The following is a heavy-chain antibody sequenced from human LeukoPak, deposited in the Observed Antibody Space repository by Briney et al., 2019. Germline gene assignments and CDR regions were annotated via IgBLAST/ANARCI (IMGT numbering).Heavy chain of an antibody. CDR3: ARERYSFGKGEYYFDY. CDR2: IYHSGST. D-gene: IGHD3-16*01. CDR1: GGSISSGGYS. J-gene: IGHJ4*02. V-gene: IGHV4-30-2*01. Sequence: SETLSLTCAVSGGSISSGGYSWSWIRQPPGKGLEWIGYIYHSGSTYYNPSLKSRVTISVDRSKNQFSLKLSSVTAADTAVYYCARERYSFGKGEYYFDYWGQGTLVTVSS.